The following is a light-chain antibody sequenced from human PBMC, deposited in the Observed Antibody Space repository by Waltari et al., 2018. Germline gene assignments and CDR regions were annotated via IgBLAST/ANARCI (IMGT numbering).Light chain of an antibody. J-gene: IGKJ1*01. Sequence: EIVMTQSPATLSVSPGERATLSCRASQPVSNYLAWYQQKPGQAPRLLIYGASTRATGIPTRFSGSGSGTEFTLTISNLQSEDVAVYYCQQYNNWPRTFGQGTKVEIK. CDR1: QPVSNY. CDR3: QQYNNWPRT. CDR2: GAS. V-gene: IGKV3-15*01.